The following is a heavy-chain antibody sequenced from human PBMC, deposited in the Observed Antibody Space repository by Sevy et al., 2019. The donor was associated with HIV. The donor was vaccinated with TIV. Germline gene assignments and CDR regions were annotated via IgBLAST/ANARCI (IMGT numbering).Heavy chain of an antibody. CDR2: ISGRGDDT. Sequence: GGSLRLSCAASGFTVSNYAMNWDRQAPGKGLEWVSAISGRGDDTYYAYSVKGRFTISRDKSKNTLYLQMNSLRAEDTAVYYCAKDIVVVVGEAFDIWGQGTMVTVSS. V-gene: IGHV3-23*01. CDR3: AKDIVVVVGEAFDI. CDR1: GFTVSNYA. J-gene: IGHJ3*02. D-gene: IGHD2-15*01.